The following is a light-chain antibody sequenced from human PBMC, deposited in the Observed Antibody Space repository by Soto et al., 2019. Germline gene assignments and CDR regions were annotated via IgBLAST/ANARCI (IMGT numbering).Light chain of an antibody. Sequence: AIQMTQSPSSLSESVGDRGTITCRASQDISDDVGWYQHTQGKAPKLLISGASRLQSGVPSRFRGSGSGAQFTLTITSLRPEDSAIYYCLQNHNYPRTFGQGTQVDIK. CDR2: GAS. CDR1: QDISDD. V-gene: IGKV1-6*01. J-gene: IGKJ1*01. CDR3: LQNHNYPRT.